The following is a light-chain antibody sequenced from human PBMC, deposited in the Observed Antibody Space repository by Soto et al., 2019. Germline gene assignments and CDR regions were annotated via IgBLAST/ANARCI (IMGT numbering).Light chain of an antibody. CDR2: AAS. Sequence: DIQLTQSPSFLSASVGDRVTITCRASQGISSYLAWYQQKPGKAPKLLIYAASTLQSGVPSRFSGSGSGTEFTNTISRLQSEDSATYYCQQLNSCFGPGTKVDIK. V-gene: IGKV1-9*01. CDR3: QQLNSC. CDR1: QGISSY. J-gene: IGKJ3*01.